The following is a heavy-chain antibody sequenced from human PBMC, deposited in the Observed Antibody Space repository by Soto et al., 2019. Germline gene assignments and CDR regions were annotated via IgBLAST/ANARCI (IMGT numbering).Heavy chain of an antibody. V-gene: IGHV3-33*01. Sequence: GGSLRLSCAASGFTFSSYGMHWVRQAPGKGLEWVAVIWYDGSNKYYADSVKGRFTISRDNSKNTLYLQMNSRRAEDTAVYYCARDRNSIAARPNNWFDPWGQGTLVTVSS. CDR1: GFTFSSYG. CDR3: ARDRNSIAARPNNWFDP. J-gene: IGHJ5*02. D-gene: IGHD6-6*01. CDR2: IWYDGSNK.